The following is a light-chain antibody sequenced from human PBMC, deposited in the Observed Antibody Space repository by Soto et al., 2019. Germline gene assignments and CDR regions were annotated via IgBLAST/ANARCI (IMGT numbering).Light chain of an antibody. CDR2: DVS. CDR1: SNDVGNYDY. V-gene: IGLV2-11*01. CDR3: YSYAGRNIWV. J-gene: IGLJ3*02. Sequence: QSALTQPRSVSGSRGQSATISCTGTSNDVGNYDYVSWYQQYPGKAPKLILYDVSARPSGVPHRFSGSKSGNTASLSISGLQAEDEADYYCYSYAGRNIWVFGGGTKLTVL.